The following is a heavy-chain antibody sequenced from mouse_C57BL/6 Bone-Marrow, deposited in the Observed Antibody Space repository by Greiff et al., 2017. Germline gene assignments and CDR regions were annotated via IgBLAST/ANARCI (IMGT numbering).Heavy chain of an antibody. V-gene: IGHV5-17*01. Sequence: EVKLMESGGGLVKPGGSLKLSCAASGFTFSDYGMHWVRQAPEKGLEWVAYISSGSSTIYYADTVKGRFPISRDNAKNTLFLQMTSLRSEDTAMYYCARTEEDAMDYWGQGTSVTVSS. CDR3: ARTEEDAMDY. CDR1: GFTFSDYG. J-gene: IGHJ4*01. CDR2: ISSGSSTI.